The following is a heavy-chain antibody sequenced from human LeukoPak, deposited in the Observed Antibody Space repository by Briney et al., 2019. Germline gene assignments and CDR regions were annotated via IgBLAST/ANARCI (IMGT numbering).Heavy chain of an antibody. CDR3: AILRFHNWFDP. CDR2: IYTSGST. CDR1: SGSISSGSYY. V-gene: IGHV4-61*02. J-gene: IGHJ5*02. Sequence: PSQTLSLTCTVSSGSISSGSYYWSWIRQPAGKGLEWIGRIYTSGSTNYNPSLKSRVTISVDTSKNQFSLKLSSVTAADTAVYYCAILRFHNWFDPWGQGTLVTVSS. D-gene: IGHD3-3*01.